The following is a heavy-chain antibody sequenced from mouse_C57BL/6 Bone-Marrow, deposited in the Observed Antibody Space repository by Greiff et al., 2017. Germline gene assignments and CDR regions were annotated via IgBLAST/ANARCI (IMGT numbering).Heavy chain of an antibody. CDR2: IDPSDSYT. Sequence: QVQLQQPGAELVKPGASVKLSCKASGYTFTSYWMQWVKQRPGQGLEWIGEIDPSDSYTNYNQKFKGKATLTVDTSSSTAYMQLSSLTSEDSAVYYCARSGLKDYYAMDYWGQGTSVTVSS. D-gene: IGHD2-2*01. J-gene: IGHJ4*01. CDR1: GYTFTSYW. V-gene: IGHV1-50*01. CDR3: ARSGLKDYYAMDY.